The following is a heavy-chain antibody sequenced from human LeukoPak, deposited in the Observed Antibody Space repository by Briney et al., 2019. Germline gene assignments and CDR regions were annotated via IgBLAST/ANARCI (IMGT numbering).Heavy chain of an antibody. J-gene: IGHJ4*02. CDR3: VKGRISEDGLDF. CDR2: ISSSGNT. D-gene: IGHD6-13*01. V-gene: IGHV3-23*01. CDR1: GFTFSRSA. Sequence: PGGSLRLSCAASGFTFSRSAMTWVRQTPGKGLDWVSIISSSGNTYYADSVKGRFTISRDNSKNMLYLQMNSLRAEDTAVYYCVKGRISEDGLDFWGQGTLVTVSA.